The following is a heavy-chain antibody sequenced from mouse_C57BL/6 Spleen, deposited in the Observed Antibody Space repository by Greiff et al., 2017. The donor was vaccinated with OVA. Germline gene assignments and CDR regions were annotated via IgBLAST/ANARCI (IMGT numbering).Heavy chain of an antibody. J-gene: IGHJ1*03. CDR2: IYPRSGNT. CDR1: GYTFTSYG. V-gene: IGHV1-81*01. Sequence: QVQLKESGAELARPGASVKLSCKASGYTFTSYGISWVKQRTGQGLEWIGEIYPRSGNTYYNEKFKGKATLTADKSSSTAYMELRSLTSEDSAVYFCARNLGDYWYVDVWGTGTTVTVSS. CDR3: ARNLGDYWYVDV.